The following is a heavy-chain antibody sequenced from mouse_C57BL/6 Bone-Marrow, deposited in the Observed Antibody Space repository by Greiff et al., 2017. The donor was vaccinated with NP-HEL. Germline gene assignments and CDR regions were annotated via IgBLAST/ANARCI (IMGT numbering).Heavy chain of an antibody. CDR1: GFNIKNTY. J-gene: IGHJ4*01. CDR2: IDPANGNT. CDR3: ARSPIYYYGSSFRVDY. Sequence: EVKLVESVAELVRPGASVKLSCTASGFNIKNTYMHWVKQRPEQGLEWIGRIDPANGNTKYAPKFQGKATITADTSSNTAYLQLSSLTSEDTAIYYCARSPIYYYGSSFRVDYWGQGTSVTVSS. D-gene: IGHD1-1*01. V-gene: IGHV14-3*01.